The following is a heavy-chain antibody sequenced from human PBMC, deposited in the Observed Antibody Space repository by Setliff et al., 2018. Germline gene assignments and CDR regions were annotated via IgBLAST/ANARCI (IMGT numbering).Heavy chain of an antibody. Sequence: GGSLRLSCAASGFTFSSYEMNWVRQAPGKGLEWVSYISDSGGSTYYADSVKGRFTISRDNSKNTLYLQMNSLRAEDTAVYYCARDRLRSDSPWGYFDYWGQGTLVTVSS. CDR3: ARDRLRSDSPWGYFDY. D-gene: IGHD3-16*01. CDR1: GFTFSSYE. CDR2: ISDSGGST. J-gene: IGHJ4*02. V-gene: IGHV3-48*03.